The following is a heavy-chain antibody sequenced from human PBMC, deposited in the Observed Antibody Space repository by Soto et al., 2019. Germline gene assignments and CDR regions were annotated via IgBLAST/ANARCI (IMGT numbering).Heavy chain of an antibody. Sequence: PSETLSLTCSVSGGSISSGYYYWSWIRQPPGKGLEWIGAIYYSGSTYHNPSLKSRIRISVDTSKNQFSLKVNSVTAADTAVYYCARDYRXPSXGAMDVWGQGTTVTVSS. J-gene: IGHJ6*02. D-gene: IGHD3-16*02. CDR3: ARDYRXPSXGAMDV. CDR2: IYYSGST. CDR1: GGSISSGYYY. V-gene: IGHV4-30-4*01.